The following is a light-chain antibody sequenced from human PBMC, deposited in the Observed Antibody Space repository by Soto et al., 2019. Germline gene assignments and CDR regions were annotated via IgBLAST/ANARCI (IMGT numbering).Light chain of an antibody. CDR1: GSSIGTNT. V-gene: IGLV1-44*01. Sequence: QSALTQPPSASGTPGQRVTISCSGSGSSIGTNTVNWYRQLPGTAPKLLIYGNNQRPSGVPDRFSGSKSGTSASLAISGLQSEDEADYYCAAWDGSLNNVLFGGGTKLPS. J-gene: IGLJ2*01. CDR3: AAWDGSLNNVL. CDR2: GNN.